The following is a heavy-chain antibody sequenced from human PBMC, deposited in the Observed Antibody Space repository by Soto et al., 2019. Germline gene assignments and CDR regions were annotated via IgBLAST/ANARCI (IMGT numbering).Heavy chain of an antibody. CDR1: GGTFSSYA. CDR2: IIPIFDTA. D-gene: IGHD6-13*01. CDR3: ARGLVESVAAGEHYYYGLDV. J-gene: IGHJ6*02. Sequence: QVQLVQSGAEVKKPGSSVTVSCKASGGTFSSYAISWVRQAPGQGLEWMGGIIPIFDTANYAQKFQDRVTITADKSTSTAYIELWSLRSEDTAVYYCARGLVESVAAGEHYYYGLDVCGQGTTVTVSS. V-gene: IGHV1-69*06.